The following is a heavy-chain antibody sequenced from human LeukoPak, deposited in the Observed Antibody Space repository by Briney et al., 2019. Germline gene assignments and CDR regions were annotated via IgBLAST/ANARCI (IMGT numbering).Heavy chain of an antibody. D-gene: IGHD4-11*01. V-gene: IGHV3-30*02. Sequence: GGSLRLSCAASGFTFSNYGIHWVRQAPGKGLEWVTFIRSDGSNKYYADSVKGRFTISRDNSKNTLYLQMNSLRAEDSAIYYCARGHSAWYDYWGQGTLVTVSS. J-gene: IGHJ5*01. CDR2: IRSDGSNK. CDR1: GFTFSNYG. CDR3: ARGHSAWYDY.